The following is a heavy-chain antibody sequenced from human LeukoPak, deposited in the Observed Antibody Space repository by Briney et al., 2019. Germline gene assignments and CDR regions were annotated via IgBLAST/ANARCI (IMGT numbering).Heavy chain of an antibody. V-gene: IGHV3-23*01. J-gene: IGHJ4*02. Sequence: GGSLRLSCAASGFTFSSYAMSWVRQAPGKGLEWVSAISGSGGSTYYADSVKGRFTISRDNSKNTLYLQMNSLRAEDTAVYYCAKASPFNYDFWSGYYLNYWGQGTLVTVSS. CDR1: GFTFSSYA. CDR3: AKASPFNYDFWSGYYLNY. D-gene: IGHD3-3*01. CDR2: ISGSGGST.